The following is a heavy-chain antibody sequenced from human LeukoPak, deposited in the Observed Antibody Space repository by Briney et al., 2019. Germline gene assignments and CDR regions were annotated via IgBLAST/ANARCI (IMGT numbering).Heavy chain of an antibody. CDR2: IYYSGST. Sequence: SETLSLTCTVSGGSISSYYWSWIRQPPGKGLEWIGYIYYSGSTNYNPSLKSRVTISVDTSKNQFSLKLSSVTAADTAVYYCARRHSSSWYGEVMFAFDIXGXGTMVTVSS. J-gene: IGHJ3*02. CDR3: ARRHSSSWYGEVMFAFDI. CDR1: GGSISSYY. D-gene: IGHD6-13*01. V-gene: IGHV4-59*08.